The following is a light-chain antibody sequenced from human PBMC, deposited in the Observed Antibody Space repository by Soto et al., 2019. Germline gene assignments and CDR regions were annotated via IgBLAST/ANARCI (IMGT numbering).Light chain of an antibody. CDR2: ASS. CDR3: QQSYITPYT. CDR1: QSISSY. V-gene: IGKV1-39*01. J-gene: IGKJ2*01. Sequence: DIQMTQSPSSLSISVGDRVTITCRASQSISSYLNWYQQKPGKAPKLQVYASSNLQSGVPSRFSGSGSGTDFTLTISSLQPEDFATYYCQQSYITPYTFGPGTKLDI.